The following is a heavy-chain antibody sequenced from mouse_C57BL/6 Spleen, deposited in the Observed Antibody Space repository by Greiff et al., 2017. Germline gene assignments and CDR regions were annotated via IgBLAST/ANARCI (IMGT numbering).Heavy chain of an antibody. CDR3: AREDYAHYYAMDY. Sequence: VQLQQPGAELVKPGASVKLSCKASGYTFTSYWMHWVKQRPGQGLEWIGMIHPNSGSTNYNEKFKSKATLTVDKSSSTAYMQLSSLTSEDSAVYYCAREDYAHYYAMDYWGQGTSVTVSS. D-gene: IGHD1-1*01. CDR1: GYTFTSYW. J-gene: IGHJ4*01. CDR2: IHPNSGST. V-gene: IGHV1-64*01.